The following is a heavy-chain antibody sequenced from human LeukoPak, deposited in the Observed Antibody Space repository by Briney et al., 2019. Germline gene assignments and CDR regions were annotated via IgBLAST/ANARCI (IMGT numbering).Heavy chain of an antibody. J-gene: IGHJ4*02. CDR3: ARDLGYCTNGVCYAHNNFDY. Sequence: PGGSLRLSCAASGFTFSSYAMHWVRQAPGKGLEWVAVISYDGSNKYYADSVKGRFTISRDNSKNTLYLQMNSLRAEDTAVYYCARDLGYCTNGVCYAHNNFDYWGQGTLVTVSS. V-gene: IGHV3-30-3*01. CDR1: GFTFSSYA. CDR2: ISYDGSNK. D-gene: IGHD2-8*01.